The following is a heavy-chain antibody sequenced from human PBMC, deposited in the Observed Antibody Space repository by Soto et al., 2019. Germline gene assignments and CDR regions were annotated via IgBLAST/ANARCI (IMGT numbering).Heavy chain of an antibody. V-gene: IGHV3-66*01. CDR1: GFTFSNYA. Sequence: WGSLRLSCAASGFTFSNYAMHWVRQAPGMGLEWVSVIYTGGTTDYADSVKGRFTISRDNSKNTLYLQMHSLRAEDTAVYYCARVESGYDYYYYYMDLWGKGTTVTVSS. CDR2: IYTGGTT. J-gene: IGHJ6*03. D-gene: IGHD5-12*01. CDR3: ARVESGYDYYYYYMDL.